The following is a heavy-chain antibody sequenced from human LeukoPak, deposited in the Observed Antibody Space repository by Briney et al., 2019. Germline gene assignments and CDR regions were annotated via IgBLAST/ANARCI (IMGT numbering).Heavy chain of an antibody. J-gene: IGHJ5*02. D-gene: IGHD2-15*01. CDR3: ARVGYCSGGSCFGWFDP. V-gene: IGHV1-2*02. Sequence: ASVKVSCKASGYTFTGYYMHWVRQAPGQGLEWMGWINPNSGGTNYAQEFQGRVTMTRDTSISTAYMELSRLRSDDTAVYYCARVGYCSGGSCFGWFDPWGQGTLVTVSS. CDR2: INPNSGGT. CDR1: GYTFTGYY.